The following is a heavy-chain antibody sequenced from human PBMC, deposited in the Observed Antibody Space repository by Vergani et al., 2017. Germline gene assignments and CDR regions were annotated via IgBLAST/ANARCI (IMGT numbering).Heavy chain of an antibody. CDR1: GFPFSDYG. V-gene: IGHV3-30*03. CDR2: ISYDGNKK. Sequence: QVQLVESGGGEFQPGRSLRLSCSAAGFPFSDYGVHWVRQAPGKGLEWVSVISYDGNKKNYADSVKGRFAISRDNSKNTLDLEMNALRAEDTAVYYCARDFLTRVTTLDYYYMGVWGKGTTVTVSS. D-gene: IGHD1-1*01. J-gene: IGHJ6*03. CDR3: ARDFLTRVTTLDYYYMGV.